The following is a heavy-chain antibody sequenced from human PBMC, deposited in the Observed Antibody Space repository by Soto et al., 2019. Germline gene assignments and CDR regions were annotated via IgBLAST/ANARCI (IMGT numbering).Heavy chain of an antibody. CDR3: ARGGSNDWQVAFDI. D-gene: IGHD3-9*01. CDR1: GGSFSTYY. V-gene: IGHV4-34*01. Sequence: SETLSLTCVVSGGSFSTYYYNWIRQSPGKGLEWIGEINHSGNNNYSPSLNSRVTMSLDTSKNQFSLRLTSVTAADTAVYYCARGGSNDWQVAFDIWGQGTMVTVSS. CDR2: INHSGNN. J-gene: IGHJ3*02.